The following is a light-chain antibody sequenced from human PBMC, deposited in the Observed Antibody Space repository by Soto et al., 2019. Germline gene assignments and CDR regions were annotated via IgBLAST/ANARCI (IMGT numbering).Light chain of an antibody. Sequence: QSALTQPASVSGSPGQSITISCTGTSSDVGSYKFVSWYQHHPGKAPKLMIYEGSKRPSGVSYRFSGSKSGNTASLTISGLQAEDEADYYCCSYAGSSTLVFGRGTKLTVL. CDR1: SSDVGSYKF. CDR2: EGS. J-gene: IGLJ2*01. CDR3: CSYAGSSTLV. V-gene: IGLV2-23*01.